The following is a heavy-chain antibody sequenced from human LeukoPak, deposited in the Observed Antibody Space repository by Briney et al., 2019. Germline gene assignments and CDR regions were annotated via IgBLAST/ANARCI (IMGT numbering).Heavy chain of an antibody. V-gene: IGHV1-18*01. J-gene: IGHJ6*03. CDR1: GYTFTSYG. CDR3: ARQGLLTGPTHPYYYYMDV. Sequence: GASVKVSCKASGYTFTSYGISWVRQAPGQGLEWMGWISAYNGNTNYAQKLQGRVTMTTDTSTSTAYMELRSLRSDDTAVYYCARQGLLTGPTHPYYYYMDVWGKGTTVTVSS. CDR2: ISAYNGNT. D-gene: IGHD3-9*01.